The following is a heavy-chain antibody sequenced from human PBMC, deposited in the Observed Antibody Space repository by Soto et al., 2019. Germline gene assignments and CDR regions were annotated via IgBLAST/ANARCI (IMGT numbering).Heavy chain of an antibody. J-gene: IGHJ4*02. CDR1: GGSISSHY. Sequence: SETLSLTCAVSGGSISSHYWSWIRQPPGKGLEWIGYIYYSGSTDYNPSLKSRVTISVDTSKNQFSLKLSSVTAVDTAVYYCALYSSRATDYWGPGTLVTVSS. V-gene: IGHV4-59*11. CDR3: ALYSSRATDY. CDR2: IYYSGST. D-gene: IGHD2-2*01.